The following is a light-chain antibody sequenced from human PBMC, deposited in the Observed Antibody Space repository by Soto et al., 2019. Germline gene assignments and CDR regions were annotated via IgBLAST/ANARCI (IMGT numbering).Light chain of an antibody. CDR2: DAS. Sequence: EIVITQSPTSLSVSPGERATFSCRASQSVSSNLAWYQQKPGQAPRLLIYDASNRATGIPARFSGSGSGTDFTLTISSLEPEDFAVYYCQQRSNWWTFGQGTKVDI. J-gene: IGKJ1*01. V-gene: IGKV3-11*01. CDR1: QSVSSN. CDR3: QQRSNWWT.